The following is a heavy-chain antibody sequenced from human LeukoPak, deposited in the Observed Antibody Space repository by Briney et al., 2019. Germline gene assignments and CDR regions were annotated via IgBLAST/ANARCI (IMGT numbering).Heavy chain of an antibody. D-gene: IGHD3-16*02. J-gene: IGHJ2*01. V-gene: IGHV1-2*02. CDR1: GYSSTGSY. CDR3: ARVVSDYVGGIYRDGVGAREWLLRNHWYFDL. Sequence: GASVKVSCKASGYSSTGSYMHWVRQAPGQGLGWMGWTNPNGGGTNYAKKFQGRLTMTWDTTISTAYMELSRLRSDDTAVYYCARVVSDYVGGIYRDGVGAREWLLRNHWYFDLWGRGTLVTVSS. CDR2: TNPNGGGT.